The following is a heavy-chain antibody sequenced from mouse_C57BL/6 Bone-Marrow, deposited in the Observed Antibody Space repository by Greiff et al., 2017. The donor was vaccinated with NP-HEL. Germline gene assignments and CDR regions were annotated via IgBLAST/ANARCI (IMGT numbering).Heavy chain of an antibody. Sequence: VQLQQSGPELVKPGASVKISCKASGYSFTDYNMNWVKQSNGKSLEWIGVINPNYGTTSYNQKFKGKATLTVDQSSSTAYMQLNSLTSEDSAVYYSARGSYYGSSWGCAHRGQGTLVTVSA. V-gene: IGHV1-39*01. J-gene: IGHJ3*01. CDR2: INPNYGTT. CDR3: ARGSYYGSSWGCAH. CDR1: GYSFTDYN. D-gene: IGHD1-1*01.